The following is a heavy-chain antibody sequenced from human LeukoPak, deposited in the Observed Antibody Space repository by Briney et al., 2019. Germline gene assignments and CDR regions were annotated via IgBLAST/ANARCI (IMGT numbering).Heavy chain of an antibody. CDR1: GGSFSGYY. V-gene: IGHV4-4*07. Sequence: SETLSLTCAVYGGSFSGYYWSWIRQPAGKGLEWIGRIYTSGSTNYNPSLKSRVTISVDTSKNQFSLKLSSVTAADTAVYYCARDSPRVGGGYYFDYWGQGTLVTVSS. CDR2: IYTSGST. CDR3: ARDSPRVGGGYYFDY. D-gene: IGHD1-26*01. J-gene: IGHJ4*02.